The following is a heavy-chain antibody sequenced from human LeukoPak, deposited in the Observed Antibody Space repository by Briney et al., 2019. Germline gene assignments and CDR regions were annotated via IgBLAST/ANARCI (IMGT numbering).Heavy chain of an antibody. CDR3: ARDTYNWNYGYDY. J-gene: IGHJ4*02. Sequence: GGSLRLSCAVSGFPFRSYSMNWVRQAPGKGLEWVSSISTTSTYVYYVDSVKGRFTISRDNAKNSLYLQMNSLRAEDTAVYYCARDTYNWNYGYDYWGQGTLVTVSS. D-gene: IGHD1-7*01. CDR2: ISTTSTYV. V-gene: IGHV3-21*01. CDR1: GFPFRSYS.